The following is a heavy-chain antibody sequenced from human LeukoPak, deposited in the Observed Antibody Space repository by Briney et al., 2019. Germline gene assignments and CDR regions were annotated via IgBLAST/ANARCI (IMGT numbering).Heavy chain of an antibody. Sequence: GGSLRLSCAASGFTFSSYWMSWVRQAPGKGLEWVANIKQDGSEKYYVDSVKGRFTISRDNAKNSLYLQMNSLRAEDTAVYYCARGVSSGWYGDDYWGQGTLVTVSS. CDR2: IKQDGSEK. CDR3: ARGVSSGWYGDDY. D-gene: IGHD6-19*01. J-gene: IGHJ4*02. CDR1: GFTFSSYW. V-gene: IGHV3-7*03.